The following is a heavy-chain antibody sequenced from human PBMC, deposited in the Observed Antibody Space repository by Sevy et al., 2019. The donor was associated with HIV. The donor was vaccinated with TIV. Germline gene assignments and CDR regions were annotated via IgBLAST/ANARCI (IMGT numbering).Heavy chain of an antibody. CDR3: ARGYCSGGSCYFDY. V-gene: IGHV1-69*13. Sequence: ASVKDSCKASGGTFSSYAISWVRQAPGQGLEWMGGIIPIFGTANYAQKFQGRVTLTADESTSTAYMELSSLRSEDTAVYYCARGYCSGGSCYFDYWGQGTLVTVSS. D-gene: IGHD2-15*01. CDR2: IIPIFGTA. J-gene: IGHJ4*02. CDR1: GGTFSSYA.